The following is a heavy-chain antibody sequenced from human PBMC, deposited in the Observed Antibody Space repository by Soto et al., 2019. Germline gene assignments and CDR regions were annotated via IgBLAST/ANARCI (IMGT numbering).Heavy chain of an antibody. CDR1: GYTFTSYG. Sequence: ASVKGSCKASGYTFTSYGISWVRQAPGQGLEWMGWISAYNGNTNYAQKLQGRVTMTTDTSTSTAYMELRSLRAEDTALYRCTRDTYSFWSGPSFFSFWGQGTLVTVSS. CDR3: TRDTYSFWSGPSFFSF. V-gene: IGHV1-18*01. J-gene: IGHJ4*02. CDR2: ISAYNGNT. D-gene: IGHD3-3*01.